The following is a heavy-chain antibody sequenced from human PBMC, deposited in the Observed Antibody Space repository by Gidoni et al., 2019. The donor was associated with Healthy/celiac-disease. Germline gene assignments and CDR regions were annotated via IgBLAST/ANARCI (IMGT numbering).Heavy chain of an antibody. Sequence: QLQLQESGPGLVKPSETLSLTCTVPVGSISSSTYYWGWIRQPPGKGLEWIASIYYSGSTYYNPSLKSRITISGDTSKNQFSLKLSSVTAADTAVYYCARHRESGSYYFSFNYWGQGTLVTVSS. CDR1: VGSISSSTYY. CDR2: IYYSGST. D-gene: IGHD1-26*01. J-gene: IGHJ4*02. CDR3: ARHRESGSYYFSFNY. V-gene: IGHV4-39*01.